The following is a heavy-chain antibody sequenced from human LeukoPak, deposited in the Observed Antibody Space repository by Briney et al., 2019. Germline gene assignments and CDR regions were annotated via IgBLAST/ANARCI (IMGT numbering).Heavy chain of an antibody. CDR1: GFSFNNAW. CDR2: IRSKANSYAT. D-gene: IGHD3-22*01. CDR3: TRLPHPDYDSSGYRDY. V-gene: IGHV3-73*01. J-gene: IGHJ4*02. Sequence: GGSLRLSCLASGFSFNNAWMSWVRQASGKGLEWVGRIRSKANSYATAYAASVKGRFTISRDDSKNTAYLQMNSLKTEDTAVYYCTRLPHPDYDSSGYRDYWGQGTLVTVSS.